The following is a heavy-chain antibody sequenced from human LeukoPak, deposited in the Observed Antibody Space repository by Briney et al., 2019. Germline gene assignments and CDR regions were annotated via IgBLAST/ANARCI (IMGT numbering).Heavy chain of an antibody. V-gene: IGHV4-30-4*01. J-gene: IGHJ3*02. D-gene: IGHD2/OR15-2a*01. Sequence: SETLSLTCTVSGGSIRSGDYYWSWIRQPPGKGLEWIGYIYFSGSTYYNPSLKSRVTISVDTSKNQFSLKLNSVTAADTAVYYCARPGGAYLHAFDIWGQGTMVTVSS. CDR2: IYFSGST. CDR1: GGSIRSGDYY. CDR3: ARPGGAYLHAFDI.